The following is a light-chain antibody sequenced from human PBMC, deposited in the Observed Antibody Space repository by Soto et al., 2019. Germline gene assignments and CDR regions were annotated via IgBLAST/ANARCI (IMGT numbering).Light chain of an antibody. CDR1: QNVNDY. CDR3: QQYSSHRT. V-gene: IGKV1-5*01. Sequence: DIQMTQTPSTLSASVGDRVTINCRASQNVNDYLAWYQQKPGNSPKVLIYDASTLERGVPSRFSGSVSGTEFTLTISGLQAEDFATYYCQQYSSHRTFGQGTKVEVK. CDR2: DAS. J-gene: IGKJ1*01.